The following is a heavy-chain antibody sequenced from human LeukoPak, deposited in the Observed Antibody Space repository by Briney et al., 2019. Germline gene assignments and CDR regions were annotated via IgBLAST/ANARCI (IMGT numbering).Heavy chain of an antibody. CDR2: ISSSGST. V-gene: IGHV4-31*03. D-gene: IGHD2-21*01. J-gene: IGHJ4*02. Sequence: SETLSLTCTVSGASTRTHFWSWIRHHPEKGLEWIGYISSSGSTSYNPSLGGRITMSIDTSKNQISLDVSSVTAADTAVYYCARESGRLVDFWGQGTPVTVSS. CDR3: ARESGRLVDF. CDR1: GASTRTHF.